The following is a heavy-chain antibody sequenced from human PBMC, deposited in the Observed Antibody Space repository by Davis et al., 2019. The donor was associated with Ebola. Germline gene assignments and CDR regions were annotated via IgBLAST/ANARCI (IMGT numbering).Heavy chain of an antibody. Sequence: GESLKISCAASGFTVSSNYMSWVRQAPGKGLEWVSVIYSGGSTYYADSVKGRFTISRDNAKNSLYLQMNSLRDEDTAVYYCARPLSPQQLTPDYYYGMDVWGQGTTVTVSS. D-gene: IGHD2-2*01. CDR3: ARPLSPQQLTPDYYYGMDV. J-gene: IGHJ6*02. CDR2: IYSGGST. CDR1: GFTVSSNY. V-gene: IGHV3-53*01.